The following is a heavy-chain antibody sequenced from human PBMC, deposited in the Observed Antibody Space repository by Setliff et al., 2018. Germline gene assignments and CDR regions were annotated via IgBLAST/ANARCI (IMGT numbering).Heavy chain of an antibody. CDR3: ARPLAESFGGVRDSDAFDV. Sequence: SETLSLTCTVSGGSIRSSYYYWGWIRQPPGKGLEWIGSIYYNGSTHFNPSLKSRVAKSVDTSKNLLSLWVNSVTATDTALYYCARPLAESFGGVRDSDAFDVWGQGTMVTVSS. CDR1: GGSIRSSYYY. CDR2: IYYNGST. D-gene: IGHD3-10*01. V-gene: IGHV4-39*01. J-gene: IGHJ3*01.